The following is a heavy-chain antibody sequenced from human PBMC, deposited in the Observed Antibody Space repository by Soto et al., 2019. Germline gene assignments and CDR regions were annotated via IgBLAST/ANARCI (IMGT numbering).Heavy chain of an antibody. D-gene: IGHD3-3*01. CDR3: ARHAGLTIFGVVITGMDV. CDR2: IDPSDSYT. J-gene: IGHJ6*02. CDR1: GDSFTSYW. V-gene: IGHV5-10-1*01. Sequence: GASLETSCKGSGDSFTSYWISWVRQMPGKGLEWMGRIDPSDSYTNYSPSFQGHVTISADKSISTAYLQWSSLRASDTAMYYCARHAGLTIFGVVITGMDVWGQGTTVTVSS.